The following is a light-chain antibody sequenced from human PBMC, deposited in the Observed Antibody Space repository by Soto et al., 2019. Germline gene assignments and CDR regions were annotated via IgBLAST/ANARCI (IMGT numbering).Light chain of an antibody. CDR3: QQYNSYTS. CDR1: QSISSW. CDR2: KAS. Sequence: DVQMTQSPSTLSASIGDRVTITCRASQSISSWLAWYQQKPGKAPKLLIYKASTLESGVPSRFSGSGSGTEFALTIRSLQPDDSASYYCQQYNSYTSFGQGTKLEIK. V-gene: IGKV1-5*03. J-gene: IGKJ2*01.